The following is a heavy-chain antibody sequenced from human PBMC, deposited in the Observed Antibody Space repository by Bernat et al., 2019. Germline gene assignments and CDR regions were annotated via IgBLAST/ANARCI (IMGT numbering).Heavy chain of an antibody. J-gene: IGHJ4*02. CDR3: ARGGRRAAGTFDY. Sequence: QVQLVESGGGVVQPGRSLRLSCTASGFTFSHYGMHWVRQAPGKGLEWVAVIWYDGSNKYYGDSVKGRFTISRDNSKNTLCLQMNSLRVEDTAVYYCARGGRRAAGTFDYWGQGTLVTVSS. CDR2: IWYDGSNK. V-gene: IGHV3-33*01. CDR1: GFTFSHYG. D-gene: IGHD2-15*01.